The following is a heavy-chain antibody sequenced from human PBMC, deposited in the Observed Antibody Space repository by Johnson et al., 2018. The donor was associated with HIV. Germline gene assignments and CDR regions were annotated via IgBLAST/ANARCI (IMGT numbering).Heavy chain of an antibody. Sequence: VQLVESGGGLVKPGGSLRLSCAASGFSFTDAWMNWVRQAPGKGLEWVGRIRSKANNYATTYAASLKGRFTISRDDSKNTAYLQMNSLKTEDTAVYYCSYAFDIWGQGTMVTVSS. CDR3: SYAFDI. CDR2: IRSKANNYAT. V-gene: IGHV3-73*01. J-gene: IGHJ3*02. CDR1: GFSFTDAW.